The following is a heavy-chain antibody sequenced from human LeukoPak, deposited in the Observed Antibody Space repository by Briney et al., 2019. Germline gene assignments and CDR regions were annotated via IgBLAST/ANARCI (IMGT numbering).Heavy chain of an antibody. V-gene: IGHV3-74*01. D-gene: IGHD6-19*01. CDR3: ARVIAVAGNYYFDY. CDR2: INSDGSST. Sequence: PGGSLRLSCAAPGFTFRSYWMHWVRQAPGKGLVWVSRINSDGSSTSYADSVKGRFTISRDNAKNTLYLQMNSLRAEDTAVYYCARVIAVAGNYYFDYWGQGTLVTVSS. J-gene: IGHJ4*02. CDR1: GFTFRSYW.